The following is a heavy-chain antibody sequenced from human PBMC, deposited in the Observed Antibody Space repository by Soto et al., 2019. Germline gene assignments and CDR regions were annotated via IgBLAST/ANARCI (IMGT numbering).Heavy chain of an antibody. CDR1: GFTFSSYG. Sequence: GGSLRLSCAASGFTFSSYGMHWVRQAPGKGLEWVSAISGSGGSTYYADSVKGRFTISRDNSKNTLYLQMNSLRAEDTAVYYCAKDTAAFDAFDIWGQGTMVTVSS. CDR3: AKDTAAFDAFDI. V-gene: IGHV3-23*01. D-gene: IGHD6-13*01. J-gene: IGHJ3*02. CDR2: ISGSGGST.